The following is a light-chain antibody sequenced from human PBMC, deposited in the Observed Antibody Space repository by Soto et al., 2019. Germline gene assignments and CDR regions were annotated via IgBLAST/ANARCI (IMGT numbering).Light chain of an antibody. J-gene: IGKJ4*02. CDR2: GAA. CDR3: QQYNTWPA. Sequence: EIVMTQSPATLSVSPGERVTLSCRASQSVFSSLAWYQQKPGQAPRLLIYGAATRATGIPARFSGSGSGTDFTLSISSLQSEDFAVYFCQQYNTWPAFGRGTRVEIK. CDR1: QSVFSS. V-gene: IGKV3-15*01.